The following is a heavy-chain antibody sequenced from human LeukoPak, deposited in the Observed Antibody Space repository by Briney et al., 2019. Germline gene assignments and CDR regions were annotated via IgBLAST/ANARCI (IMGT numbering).Heavy chain of an antibody. CDR3: ARDSYGGKWSLGY. J-gene: IGHJ4*02. CDR2: VNPNSGGT. CDR1: GFTFTGYY. Sequence: APVKLSCTASGFTFTGYYIHWVRQAPGQGLEWMGWVNPNSGGTNYAQMFQGRVTMTRDTSINTAYMELSGLRSDDTAVYYCARDSYGGKWSLGYWGQGTLVTVSS. D-gene: IGHD4-23*01. V-gene: IGHV1-2*02.